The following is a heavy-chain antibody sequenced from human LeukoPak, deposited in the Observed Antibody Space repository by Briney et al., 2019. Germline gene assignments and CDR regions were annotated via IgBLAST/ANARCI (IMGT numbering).Heavy chain of an antibody. CDR1: GFTFGDYA. Sequence: GRSLRLSCTASGFTFGDYAMSWFRQAPGKGLEWVGFIRSKAYGGTTEYAASVKGRFTISRDDSKSIAYLQMNSLRAEDTAIYYCAKDLSGEAYWGQGTLVTVSS. CDR3: AKDLSGEAY. CDR2: IRSKAYGGTT. J-gene: IGHJ4*02. V-gene: IGHV3-49*03. D-gene: IGHD7-27*01.